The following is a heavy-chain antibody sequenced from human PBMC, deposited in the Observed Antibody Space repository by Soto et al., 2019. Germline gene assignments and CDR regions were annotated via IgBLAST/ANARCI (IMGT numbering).Heavy chain of an antibody. CDR1: GYTFTSYD. CDR2: KNPNSGNT. CDR3: ARPDYGGNSNAFDI. V-gene: IGHV1-8*01. Sequence: QVQLVQSGAEVNKPGASVKVSCKDSGYTFTSYDINWVRQATGQGLEWMGWKNPNSGNTGYAQKSQGRVTMTRNTSISTAYMELSSLRSEDTAVYYCARPDYGGNSNAFDIWGQGTMVTVSS. D-gene: IGHD4-17*01. J-gene: IGHJ3*02.